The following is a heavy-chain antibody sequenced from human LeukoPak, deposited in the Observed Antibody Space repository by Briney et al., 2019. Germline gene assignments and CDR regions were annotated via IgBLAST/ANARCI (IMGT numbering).Heavy chain of an antibody. V-gene: IGHV3-53*01. J-gene: IGHJ4*02. CDR3: ARVGYSGYEDY. CDR2: IYSGGST. Sequence: PGGSLRLSCATSGFTVSSNYTSWVRQAPGKGLEWASVIYSGGSTYYADSVKGRFTISRDNSKNTLYLQMNSLRAEDTAVYYCARVGYSGYEDYWGQGTLVTVSS. D-gene: IGHD5-12*01. CDR1: GFTVSSNY.